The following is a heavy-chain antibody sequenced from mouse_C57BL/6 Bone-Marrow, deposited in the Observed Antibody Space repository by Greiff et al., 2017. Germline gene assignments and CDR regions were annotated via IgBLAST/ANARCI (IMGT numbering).Heavy chain of an antibody. CDR2: FDPSDSYT. Sequence: QVQLQQPGAELVKPGASVKLSCKASGYTFTSYWMQWVKQRPGQGLEWIGEFDPSDSYTNYNQKFKGKATLTVDTSSSTAYMQLSSLTSEDSAVYYCARGWVTTVVGGYYFDYWGQGTTLTVSS. J-gene: IGHJ2*01. CDR1: GYTFTSYW. V-gene: IGHV1-50*01. CDR3: ARGWVTTVVGGYYFDY. D-gene: IGHD1-1*01.